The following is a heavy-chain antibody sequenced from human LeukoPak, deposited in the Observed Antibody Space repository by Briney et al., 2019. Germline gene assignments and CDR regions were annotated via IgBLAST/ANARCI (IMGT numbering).Heavy chain of an antibody. CDR3: ARAYKDRSLAGKKEFFQH. D-gene: IGHD6-19*01. J-gene: IGHJ1*01. Sequence: GGSLRLSCAASGFTFSSYWMSWVCQAPGKGLEWVANIKQDGSEKYYVDSVKGRFTISRDNANNFLYLQMNSLRAEDTALYYCARAYKDRSLAGKKEFFQHWGQGTLVTVSS. CDR2: IKQDGSEK. CDR1: GFTFSSYW. V-gene: IGHV3-7*03.